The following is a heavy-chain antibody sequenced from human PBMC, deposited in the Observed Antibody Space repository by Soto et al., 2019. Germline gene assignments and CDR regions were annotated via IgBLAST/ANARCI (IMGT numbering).Heavy chain of an antibody. Sequence: SVKVSCKASGYTFAGYYMHWVRQAPGQGLEWMGWINPNSGGTNYAQKFQGRVTMTRDTSISTAYMELSRLRSDDTAVYYCAREGPDTAMVTNYWGQGTLVTVSS. D-gene: IGHD5-18*01. V-gene: IGHV1-2*02. CDR2: INPNSGGT. CDR3: AREGPDTAMVTNY. CDR1: GYTFAGYY. J-gene: IGHJ4*02.